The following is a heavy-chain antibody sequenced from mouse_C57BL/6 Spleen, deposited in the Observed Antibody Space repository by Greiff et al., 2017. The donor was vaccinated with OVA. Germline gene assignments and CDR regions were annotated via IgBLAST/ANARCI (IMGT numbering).Heavy chain of an antibody. D-gene: IGHD2-4*01. V-gene: IGHV2-4*01. CDR2: IWSGGST. CDR1: GFSLTSYG. J-gene: IGHJ3*01. Sequence: VKLMESGPGLVQPSQSLSITCTVSGFSLTSYGVHWVRQPPGKGLEWLGVIWSGGSTDYNAAFISRLSISKDNSKSQVFFKMNRLQADDTAIYYWAKSEYDYGGFAYWGQGTLVTVSA. CDR3: AKSEYDYGGFAY.